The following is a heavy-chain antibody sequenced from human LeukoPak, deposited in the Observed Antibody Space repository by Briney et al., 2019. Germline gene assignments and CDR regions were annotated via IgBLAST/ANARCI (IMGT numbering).Heavy chain of an antibody. D-gene: IGHD6-19*01. CDR3: TTARAVAAFDS. CDR2: IKTKTNGGTT. Sequence: RQGPGXXGEWXVRIKTKTNGGTTDYAAPVKGRFTISRDDSKNTLYLQMNSLKTEDRAEYYCTTARAVAAFDSWGQGTLVTVSS. J-gene: IGHJ4*02. V-gene: IGHV3-15*01.